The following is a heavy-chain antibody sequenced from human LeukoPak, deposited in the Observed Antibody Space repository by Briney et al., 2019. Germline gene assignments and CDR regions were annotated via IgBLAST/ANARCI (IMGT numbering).Heavy chain of an antibody. Sequence: GAWVTVSRKASGVTFSSYAMSWVREAPGERGEWMGGIFPMFKTPKYVQKFQDRLSITADESTRKASMELNSLRSDDTAVYYCARDGGGSVDYWGQGTLITVSS. CDR3: ARDGGGSVDY. D-gene: IGHD3-16*01. V-gene: IGHV1-69*01. CDR2: IFPMFKTP. J-gene: IGHJ4*02. CDR1: GVTFSSYA.